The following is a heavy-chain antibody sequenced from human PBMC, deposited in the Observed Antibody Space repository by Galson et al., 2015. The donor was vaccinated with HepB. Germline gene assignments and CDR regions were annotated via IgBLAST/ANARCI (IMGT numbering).Heavy chain of an antibody. D-gene: IGHD1-26*01. V-gene: IGHV3-30*02. Sequence: SLRLSCATSGFTFSNYVMHWVRQAPGKGLEWVAFIRYDGNTKYYVDSVKGRFTISRDNSKSTVYLQMNSLRPEDTAVYYCTKVSGLAGATGAFDYWGQGALVTVSS. CDR3: TKVSGLAGATGAFDY. J-gene: IGHJ4*02. CDR2: IRYDGNTK. CDR1: GFTFSNYV.